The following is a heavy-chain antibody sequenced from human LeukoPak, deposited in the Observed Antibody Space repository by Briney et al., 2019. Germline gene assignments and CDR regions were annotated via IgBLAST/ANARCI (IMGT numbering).Heavy chain of an antibody. Sequence: GGSLRLSCVTSGFTFSDYSMNWVRQAPGKGLEGSSYITASSDSINYAHSVRGLFTIPSDNAKKSLLLQMNMVREDDTAVYYCARGEHRSAWLIDYWGQGTLVTVSS. CDR2: ITASSDSI. J-gene: IGHJ4*02. CDR3: ARGEHRSAWLIDY. D-gene: IGHD3-3*01. V-gene: IGHV3-48*02. CDR1: GFTFSDYS.